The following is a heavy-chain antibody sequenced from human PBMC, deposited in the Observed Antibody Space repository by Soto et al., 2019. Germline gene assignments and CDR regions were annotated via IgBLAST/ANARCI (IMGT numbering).Heavy chain of an antibody. J-gene: IGHJ4*02. CDR2: IKSHSSST. D-gene: IGHD2-15*01. CDR3: ARDEGSAMGRRYDK. V-gene: IGHV3-74*01. Sequence: AWESLRLTCTASGCTFNNCCRRWLPQPPPEGRVWCSGIKSHSSSTFYTESLRGRFTISRDNAKNTLYLQMSTLSAADTAVYYCARDEGSAMGRRYDKWGKGTLVTVSS. CDR1: GCTFNNCC.